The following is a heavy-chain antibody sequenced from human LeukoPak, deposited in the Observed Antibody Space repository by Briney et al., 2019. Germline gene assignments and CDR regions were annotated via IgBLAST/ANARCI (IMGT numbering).Heavy chain of an antibody. Sequence: SETLSLTCTVSGGSISSGGYYWSWIRQPPGKGLEWIGYIYYSGSTNYNPSLKSRVTISVDTSKNQFSLKLSSVTAADTAVYYCARGGGVRGAPFDYWGQGTLVTVSS. CDR2: IYYSGST. J-gene: IGHJ4*02. CDR3: ARGGGVRGAPFDY. CDR1: GGSISSGGYY. D-gene: IGHD3-10*01. V-gene: IGHV4-61*08.